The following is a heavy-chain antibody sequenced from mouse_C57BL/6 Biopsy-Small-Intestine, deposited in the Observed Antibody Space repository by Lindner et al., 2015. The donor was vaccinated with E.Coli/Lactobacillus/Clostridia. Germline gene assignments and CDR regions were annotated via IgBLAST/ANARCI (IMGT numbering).Heavy chain of an antibody. J-gene: IGHJ3*01. CDR3: ARDDGYYGWFAY. D-gene: IGHD2-3*01. CDR1: GYTFTDYY. Sequence: VQLQESGPELVKPGTSVKMSCKASGYTFTDYYMNWVKQSHGKSLEWIGRVNPRNGGISYNQKFKGKATLTVDKSLSTAYMQLNSLTSGDSAVYYCARDDGYYGWFAYWGQGTLVTVSA. V-gene: IGHV1-19*01. CDR2: VNPRNGGI.